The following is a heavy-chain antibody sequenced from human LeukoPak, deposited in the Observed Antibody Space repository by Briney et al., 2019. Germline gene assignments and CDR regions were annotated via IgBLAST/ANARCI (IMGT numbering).Heavy chain of an antibody. Sequence: GGSLRLSCAAPGFMFHDYAIHWVRQAPGKGLEWVSLISGDGGSTFHADSVKGRFTISRDNSKNSLYLQMSSLRSEDTALYYCARESESSGWYDYWGQGTLVTVFS. V-gene: IGHV3-43*02. D-gene: IGHD6-19*01. CDR3: ARESESSGWYDY. CDR1: GFMFHDYA. CDR2: ISGDGGST. J-gene: IGHJ4*02.